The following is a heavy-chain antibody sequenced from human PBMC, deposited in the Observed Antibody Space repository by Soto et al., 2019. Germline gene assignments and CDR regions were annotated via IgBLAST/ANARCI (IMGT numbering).Heavy chain of an antibody. CDR2: INSDGSRT. CDR3: ARIPRRRYCGGDCYPDY. V-gene: IGHV3-74*01. Sequence: PGGSLRLSCAASGFTFSSYWMHWVRQAPGKGLMWVSRINSDGSRTTYADSVKGRFTFSRDNAKNTLYLQMNSLRAEDTAVYYWARIPRRRYCGGDCYPDYWGQGTLVTVSS. J-gene: IGHJ4*02. CDR1: GFTFSSYW. D-gene: IGHD2-21*02.